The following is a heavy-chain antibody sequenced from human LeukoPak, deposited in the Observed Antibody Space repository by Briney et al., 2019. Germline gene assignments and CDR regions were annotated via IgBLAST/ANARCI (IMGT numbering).Heavy chain of an antibody. CDR3: ARNYCSGGSCYPHDAFDI. D-gene: IGHD2-15*01. CDR1: GGSISSGDYF. J-gene: IGHJ3*02. V-gene: IGHV4-30-4*08. CDR2: IYYSGST. Sequence: TSQTLSLTCTVSGGSISSGDYFWGWIRQPPGKGLEWTGYIYYSGSTYYNPSLKSRVTISVDTSKNQFSLKLSSVTAADTAVYYCARNYCSGGSCYPHDAFDIWGQGTMVTVSS.